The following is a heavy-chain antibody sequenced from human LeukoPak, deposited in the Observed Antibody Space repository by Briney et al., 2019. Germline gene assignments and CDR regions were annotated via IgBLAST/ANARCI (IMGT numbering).Heavy chain of an antibody. CDR3: ARVGCSSTSCYGYDY. V-gene: IGHV4-4*02. J-gene: IGHJ4*02. Sequence: SGTLSLTCAVSGGSISSTNWWSWVRQPPGKGLEWIGEIYHSGSTNYNPSLKSRVTISADRSKNQFSLKLSSVTAADTAVYYCARVGCSSTSCYGYDYWGQGTLVTVSS. CDR2: IYHSGST. CDR1: GGSISSTNW. D-gene: IGHD2-2*01.